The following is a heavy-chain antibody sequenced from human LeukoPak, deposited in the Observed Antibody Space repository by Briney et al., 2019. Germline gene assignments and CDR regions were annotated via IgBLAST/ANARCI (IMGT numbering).Heavy chain of an antibody. V-gene: IGHV4-34*01. Sequence: PSETLSLTCAVYGGSFSGYYWSWIRQPPGKGLEWIGEINHSGSTNYNPSLKSRVTISVDTSKNQFSLKLSSVTAADTAVYYCARDSSGLPLGYWGQGTLVTVSS. J-gene: IGHJ4*02. CDR1: GGSFSGYY. CDR3: ARDSSGLPLGY. CDR2: INHSGST. D-gene: IGHD6-19*01.